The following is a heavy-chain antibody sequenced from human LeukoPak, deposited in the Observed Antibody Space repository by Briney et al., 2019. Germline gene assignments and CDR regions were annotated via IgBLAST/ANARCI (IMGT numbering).Heavy chain of an antibody. D-gene: IGHD3-10*01. CDR3: ARDYYGSGTYSTDS. V-gene: IGHV1-2*02. CDR1: GYTFTGYQ. CDR2: INPNTGGT. Sequence: ASVKVSCKASGYTFTGYQIHWVRQAPGQGLEWMGWINPNTGGTNYAQQFQGRVSMTSDTSIATAYMELSGLTSDDTAVYYCARDYYGSGTYSTDSWGQGTLVTVSS. J-gene: IGHJ4*02.